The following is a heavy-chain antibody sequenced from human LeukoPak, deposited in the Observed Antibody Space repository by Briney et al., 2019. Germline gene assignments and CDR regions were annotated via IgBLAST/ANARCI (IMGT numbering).Heavy chain of an antibody. Sequence: GGSLRLSCAASGFIFSDFGMHWVRQAPGRGLQWVAFIRYDGTEQYYADSVKGRFTISRDNSKNTLYLQMNSLRAEDTAVYYCTKEGLPSGSSWSAWFDPWGQGTLVTVSS. D-gene: IGHD3-10*01. CDR3: TKEGLPSGSSWSAWFDP. CDR1: GFIFSDFG. CDR2: IRYDGTEQ. J-gene: IGHJ5*02. V-gene: IGHV3-30*02.